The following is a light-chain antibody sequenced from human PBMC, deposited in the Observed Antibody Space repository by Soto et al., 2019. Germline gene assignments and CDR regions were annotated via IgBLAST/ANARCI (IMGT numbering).Light chain of an antibody. Sequence: QSALTQPASVSGSPGQSITISCTGTSSDVGGYDYVSWYQQHPGKAPKLMIYGVSNRPSGVSNRFSGSKSGNTASLTISGLQAEDEADYYCGSYTNSITHVFGGGTKLTVL. CDR2: GVS. CDR1: SSDVGGYDY. J-gene: IGLJ3*02. CDR3: GSYTNSITHV. V-gene: IGLV2-14*03.